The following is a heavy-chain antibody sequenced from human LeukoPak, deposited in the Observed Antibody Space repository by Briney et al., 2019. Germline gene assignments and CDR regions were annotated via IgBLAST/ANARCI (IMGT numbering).Heavy chain of an antibody. CDR1: GGSVTTSSYY. CDR2: IYYSGST. CDR3: ARVSSGFDY. V-gene: IGHV4-39*07. J-gene: IGHJ4*02. Sequence: SETLSLTCSVSGGSVTTSSYYWGWIRQPPEKGLEWIGSIYYSGSTYYNPSLKSRVTISVDTSKNQFSLKLSSVTAADTAVYYCARVSSGFDYWGQGTLVTVSS. D-gene: IGHD3-22*01.